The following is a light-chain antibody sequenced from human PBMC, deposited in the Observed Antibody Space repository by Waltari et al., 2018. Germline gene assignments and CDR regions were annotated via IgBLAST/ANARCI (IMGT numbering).Light chain of an antibody. Sequence: QSALTQPRSVSGSPGQSVTLSCTGTRSDFGAFDYVPWYQQRPCKAPKPIIYDVTDRPSGVPDRFSGSKSDNKASLTISGLQADDEADYYCCSYAGRYTNYVFGSGTKVTVL. CDR3: CSYAGRYTNYV. CDR1: RSDFGAFDY. V-gene: IGLV2-11*01. J-gene: IGLJ1*01. CDR2: DVT.